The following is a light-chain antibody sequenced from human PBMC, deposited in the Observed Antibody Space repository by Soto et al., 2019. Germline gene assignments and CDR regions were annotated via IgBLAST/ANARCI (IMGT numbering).Light chain of an antibody. CDR1: SSDVGSYNL. CDR2: EGD. J-gene: IGLJ1*01. CDR3: CSYAGSSTYV. V-gene: IGLV2-23*01. Sequence: QSVLTQPASVSGSPGQSITISCTGTSSDVGSYNLVSWYQQHPGKAPKLMIYEGDKRPSGVSNRFSCSKSGITASLTISGLQAEDEADFYCCSYAGSSTYVFGTGTKVTVL.